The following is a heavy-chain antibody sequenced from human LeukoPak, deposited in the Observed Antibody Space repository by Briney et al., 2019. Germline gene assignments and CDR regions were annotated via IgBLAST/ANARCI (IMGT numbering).Heavy chain of an antibody. Sequence: PGGSLRLPCAASGFTFSSYEMNWVRQAPGKGLEWVSYISSSGSTIYYADSVKGRFTISRDNSKNTLYLQMNSLRAEDTAVYYCAKPLGATYFDYWGQGTLVTVSS. D-gene: IGHD1-26*01. CDR3: AKPLGATYFDY. CDR1: GFTFSSYE. CDR2: ISSSGSTI. V-gene: IGHV3-48*03. J-gene: IGHJ4*02.